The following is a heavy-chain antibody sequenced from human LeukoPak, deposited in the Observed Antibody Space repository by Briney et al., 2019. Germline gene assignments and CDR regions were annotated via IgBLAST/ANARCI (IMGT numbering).Heavy chain of an antibody. Sequence: PGGSLRLSCAASGFTFSSYAMHWVRQAPGKGLEWVAVISYDGSNKYYADSVKGRFTISRDNSKNAPYLQMNSLRAEDTAVYYCARDGDYDFWSGYYKAPYYYGMDVWGQGTTVTVSS. J-gene: IGHJ6*02. D-gene: IGHD3-3*01. CDR2: ISYDGSNK. V-gene: IGHV3-30-3*01. CDR3: ARDGDYDFWSGYYKAPYYYGMDV. CDR1: GFTFSSYA.